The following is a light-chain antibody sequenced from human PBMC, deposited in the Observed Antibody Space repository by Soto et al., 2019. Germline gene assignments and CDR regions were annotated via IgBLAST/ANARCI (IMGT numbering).Light chain of an antibody. J-gene: IGLJ2*01. CDR2: SHN. CDR3: AAWDDSLSGVV. Sequence: QSVLTQPPSTSGTPGQRVTISCSGSSSNIGNNFVFWYQHLPGTAPKLLIYSHNQRPSGVPDRFSGSTSGTSASLAISGLRSEDEADYYCAAWDDSLSGVVFGGGNKLTVL. CDR1: SSNIGNNF. V-gene: IGLV1-47*02.